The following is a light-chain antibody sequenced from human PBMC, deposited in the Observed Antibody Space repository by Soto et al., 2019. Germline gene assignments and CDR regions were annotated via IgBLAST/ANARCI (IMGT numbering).Light chain of an antibody. V-gene: IGKV3-15*01. CDR3: QQFNNWPQT. J-gene: IGKJ1*01. CDR1: QSVSSSY. CDR2: GAS. Sequence: EIVLTQSPGTLSLSPGERATLSCRASQSVSSSYLAWYQQKPGQAPGLLIYGASTRATGIPARFSGSGSGTEFTLTISSLQSEDFAVYFCQQFNNWPQTFGQGTKV.